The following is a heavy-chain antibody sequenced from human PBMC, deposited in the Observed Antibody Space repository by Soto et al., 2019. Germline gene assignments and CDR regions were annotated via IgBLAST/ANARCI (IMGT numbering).Heavy chain of an antibody. V-gene: IGHV4-39*01. CDR1: VAPSAVVVS. Sequence: SETLSSPALSLVAPSAVVVSSGAGSASPQGGGLDWVGSIFSSGGTYYNPSLKSRVTISVHTSNNQFSLKLTSVTAADTAVYYCARQYYYGSGRQIDYWGQGTLVTVSS. D-gene: IGHD3-10*01. CDR3: ARQYYYGSGRQIDY. CDR2: IFSSGGT. J-gene: IGHJ4*02.